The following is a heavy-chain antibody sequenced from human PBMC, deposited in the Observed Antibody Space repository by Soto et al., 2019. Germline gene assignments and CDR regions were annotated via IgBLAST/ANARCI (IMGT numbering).Heavy chain of an antibody. J-gene: IGHJ4*02. D-gene: IGHD2-15*01. CDR2: INHSGST. V-gene: IGHV4-34*01. CDR1: GGSFSGYY. CDR3: ARGTAVSLYCSGGSCYSGPY. Sequence: LPATLSLTCAVYGGSFSGYYWSWIRQPPGRGLEWIGEINHSGSTNYNPSLKSRVTISVDTSKNQFSLKLSSVTAADTAVYYCARGTAVSLYCSGGSCYSGPYWGQGTRVTVSS.